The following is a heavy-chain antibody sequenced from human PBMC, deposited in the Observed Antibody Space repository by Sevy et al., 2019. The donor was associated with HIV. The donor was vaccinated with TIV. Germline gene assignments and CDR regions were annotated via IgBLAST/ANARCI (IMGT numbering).Heavy chain of an antibody. V-gene: IGHV4-30-4*01. J-gene: IGHJ6*02. CDR1: GGSISSGDYY. D-gene: IGHD3-10*01. Sequence: SETLSLTCTVSGGSISSGDYYWSWIRQPPGKGLEWIGYIYYSGSTYYNPSLKSRVTISVDTSKNQFSLKLSSVTAADTAVYYCARASSAVRGVTNHGMDVWGQGTTVTVSS. CDR2: IYYSGST. CDR3: ARASSAVRGVTNHGMDV.